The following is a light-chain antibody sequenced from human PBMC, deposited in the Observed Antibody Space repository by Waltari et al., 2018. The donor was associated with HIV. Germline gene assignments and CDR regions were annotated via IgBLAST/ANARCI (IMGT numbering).Light chain of an antibody. V-gene: IGLV3-21*01. CDR3: QMWESGSDHPGV. CDR1: NIGSKG. Sequence: SSVVTQPPSVSVAPGKTATITCGGSNIGSKGVHWYQQKTGQAPVLVIYYDGDRPSGIPERFSGSKSGNTATLTISRVEVGDEADYYCQMWESGSDHPGVFGAGTKVTVL. J-gene: IGLJ1*01. CDR2: YDG.